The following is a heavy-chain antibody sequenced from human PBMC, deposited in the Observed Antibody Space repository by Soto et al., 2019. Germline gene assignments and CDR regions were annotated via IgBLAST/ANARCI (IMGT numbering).Heavy chain of an antibody. J-gene: IGHJ6*04. Sequence: EVQLVESGGGLVQPGGSLRLSCAASGFTFSSYWMSWFRQAPGKGLEWVANIKQDGSEENYVDSVKGRFTISRDNAKYALYLQMNSLRVEDTAVYYCAREIAARLWGKGTTVTVSS. CDR1: GFTFSSYW. CDR3: AREIAARL. V-gene: IGHV3-7*01. D-gene: IGHD6-6*01. CDR2: IKQDGSEE.